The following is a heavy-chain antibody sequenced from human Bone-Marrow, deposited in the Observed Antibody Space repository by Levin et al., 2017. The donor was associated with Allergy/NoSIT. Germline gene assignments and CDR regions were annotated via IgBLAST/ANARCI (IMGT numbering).Heavy chain of an antibody. J-gene: IGHJ4*02. V-gene: IGHV5-51*01. D-gene: IGHD2/OR15-2a*01. Sequence: GESLKISCKTSGYNFNNYWIGWVRQMPGKGLEWMGLIYPVDSDAKYTPSFQGQVTMSVDKSINTAYLQWRSLKASDSAFYYCARVGTFGYWGQGTRVIVSS. CDR2: IYPVDSDA. CDR1: GYNFNNYW. CDR3: ARVGTFGY.